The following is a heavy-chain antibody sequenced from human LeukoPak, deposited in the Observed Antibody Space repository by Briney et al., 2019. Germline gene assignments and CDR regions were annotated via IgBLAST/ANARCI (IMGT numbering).Heavy chain of an antibody. Sequence: PSETLSLTCTVSGGSISSYYWSWIRQPPGKGLEWIGYIYYSGTTNYNPSLKSRVTISIDTSKSQFSLKLSSMTAADTAVYFCARAYSGSYYYYGMDVWGQGTTVTVAS. CDR3: ARAYSGSYYYYGMDV. D-gene: IGHD1-26*01. CDR1: GGSISSYY. CDR2: IYYSGTT. V-gene: IGHV4-59*01. J-gene: IGHJ6*02.